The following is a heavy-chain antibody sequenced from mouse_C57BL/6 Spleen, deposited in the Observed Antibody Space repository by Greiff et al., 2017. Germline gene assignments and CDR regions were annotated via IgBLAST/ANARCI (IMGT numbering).Heavy chain of an antibody. CDR2: IDPETGGT. V-gene: IGHV1-15*01. CDR3: TRRGAIYGGFAY. Sequence: VQLVESGAELVRPGASVTLSCKASGYTFTDYEMHWVKQTPVHGLEWIGAIDPETGGTADNQKFKGKALLTAGKSSSTAYMELRSLTSEDSAVYYCTRRGAIYGGFAYWGQGTLVTVSA. J-gene: IGHJ3*01. CDR1: GYTFTDYE. D-gene: IGHD1-1*02.